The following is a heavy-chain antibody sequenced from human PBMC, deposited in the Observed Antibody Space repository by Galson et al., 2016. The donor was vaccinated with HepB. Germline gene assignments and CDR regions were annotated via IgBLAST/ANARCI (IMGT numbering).Heavy chain of an antibody. CDR3: ARGLSHGYLEQLFHYHDY. D-gene: IGHD3-3*01. V-gene: IGHV3-23*01. Sequence: SLRLSCAASGFTFSTYGMNWVRQAPGKGLEWVSGISASGGSTDYADSVKGRFTISRDNSKNTLYLRMNSLRAEDTAMYFCARGLSHGYLEQLFHYHDYWGQGTLVTVSS. CDR2: ISASGGST. CDR1: GFTFSTYG. J-gene: IGHJ4*02.